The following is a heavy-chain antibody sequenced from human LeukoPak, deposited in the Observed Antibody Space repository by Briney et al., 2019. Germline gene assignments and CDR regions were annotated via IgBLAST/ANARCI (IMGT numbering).Heavy chain of an antibody. CDR2: ISSSSSYI. CDR1: GFTFSDYY. D-gene: IGHD6-13*01. CDR3: ARVRGQQLVYYYYYYMDV. V-gene: IGHV3-11*06. J-gene: IGHJ6*03. Sequence: PGGSLRLSCAASGFTFSDYYMSWIRQAPGKGLEWVSSISSSSSYIYYADSVKGRFTISRDNAKKSLYLQMNSLRAEDTAVYYCARVRGQQLVYYYYYYMDVWGKGTTVTISS.